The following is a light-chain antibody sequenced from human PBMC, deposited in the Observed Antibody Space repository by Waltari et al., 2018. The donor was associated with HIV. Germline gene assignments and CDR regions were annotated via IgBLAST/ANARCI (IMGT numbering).Light chain of an antibody. J-gene: IGLJ3*02. Sequence: QSVLTQPSSASGTPGQRVTISCSGRFSKVNWYQHVKGAAPKLLIYNNDQRPSEVPDRFSGSKSDTSASLAISGLQTEDEADYYCATWDDSLAGLLVFGGGTRMTVL. V-gene: IGLV1-44*01. CDR1: FSK. CDR3: ATWDDSLAGLLV. CDR2: NND.